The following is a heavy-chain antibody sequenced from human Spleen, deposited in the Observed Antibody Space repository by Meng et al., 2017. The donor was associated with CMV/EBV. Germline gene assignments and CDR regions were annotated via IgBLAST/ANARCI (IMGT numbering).Heavy chain of an antibody. D-gene: IGHD7-27*01. CDR2: IYYSGST. V-gene: IGHV4-39*07. CDR3: ARDLSQASGAKEVWYFDY. Sequence: QRQLQGSGPGLVKTSKTLSLTCSVSGGSITNIGWIRQPPGKGLEWIGSIYYSGSTYYNPSLKSRVTISVDTSKNQFSLKLSSVTAADTAVYYCARDLSQASGAKEVWYFDYWGQGTLVTVSS. J-gene: IGHJ4*02. CDR1: GGSITNI.